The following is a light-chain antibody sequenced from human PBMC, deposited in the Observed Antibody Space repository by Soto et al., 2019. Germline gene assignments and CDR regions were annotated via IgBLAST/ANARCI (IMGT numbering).Light chain of an antibody. V-gene: IGKV3-11*01. Sequence: EIVLTQSPATLSLSPGERATLSCRASQSVSSCLAWYQQKPGQAPRLLIYDASNRATGIPARFSGSGSGTDFTLTISSLEPEDFAVYYCQQRSNFLTFGGGTKVDIK. CDR1: QSVSSC. CDR3: QQRSNFLT. CDR2: DAS. J-gene: IGKJ4*01.